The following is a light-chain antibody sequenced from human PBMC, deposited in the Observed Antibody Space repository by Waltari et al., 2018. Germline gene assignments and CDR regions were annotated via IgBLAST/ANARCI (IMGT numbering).Light chain of an antibody. J-gene: IGLJ3*02. CDR2: NDS. CDR3: YSASDSLGV. V-gene: IGLV3-27*01. CDR1: LVAPKH. Sequence: SYELTQSSSVSVSPGQTARITCSGDLVAPKHVWWYQQKPGQAHILVIYNDSERPSGIPERFSGSNSGTTATLTISGAQVEDEADYYCYSASDSLGVFGGGTKLTVL.